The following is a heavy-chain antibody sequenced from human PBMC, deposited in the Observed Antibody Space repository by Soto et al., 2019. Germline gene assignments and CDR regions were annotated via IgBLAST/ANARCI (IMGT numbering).Heavy chain of an antibody. CDR3: ARDQPGYSYGYGLGY. D-gene: IGHD5-18*01. Sequence: GGSLRLSCAASGFTLSSYSINWVRQAPGKGLEWVSSISSSSSYIYYADSVKGRFTISRDNAKNSLYLQMNSLRAEDTAVYYCARDQPGYSYGYGLGYWGQGTLVTVSS. V-gene: IGHV3-21*01. CDR2: ISSSSSYI. J-gene: IGHJ4*02. CDR1: GFTLSSYS.